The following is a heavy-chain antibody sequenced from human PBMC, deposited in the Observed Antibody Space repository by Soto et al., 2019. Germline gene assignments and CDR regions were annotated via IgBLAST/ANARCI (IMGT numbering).Heavy chain of an antibody. D-gene: IGHD6-13*01. CDR3: ARRGGIAAAGTKEPFDY. J-gene: IGHJ4*02. V-gene: IGHV3-11*05. CDR1: GFTFSDYY. CDR2: ISSSSSYT. Sequence: QVQLVESGGGLVKPGGSLRLSCAASGFTFSDYYMSWIRQAPGKGLEWVLYISSSSSYTNYADSVKGRFTISRDNAKNSLYLPMNSLRAEDTAVYYCARRGGIAAAGTKEPFDYWGQGTLVTVSS.